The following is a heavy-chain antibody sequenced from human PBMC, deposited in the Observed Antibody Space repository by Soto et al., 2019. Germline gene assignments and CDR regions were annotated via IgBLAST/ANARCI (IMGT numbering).Heavy chain of an antibody. CDR3: ATVGYCSGTRCYNFFDY. V-gene: IGHV5-51*01. CDR2: IYPGDSDT. D-gene: IGHD2-2*02. J-gene: IGHJ4*02. CDR1: GYSFTTYW. Sequence: GESLKISCQGSGYSFTTYWIGWVRQMPGKGLEWMGIIYPGDSDTRYSPSFQGQVTISADKSISTAYLQWSSLKASDTAIYYCATVGYCSGTRCYNFFDYWGQGTLVTVSS.